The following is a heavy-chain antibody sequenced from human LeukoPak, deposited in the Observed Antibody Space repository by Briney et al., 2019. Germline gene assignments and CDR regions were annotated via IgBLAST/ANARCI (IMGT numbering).Heavy chain of an antibody. Sequence: ASVKVSSKASGYTFTSYYMHWVRQAPGQGLEWMGWMNPNSGNTGYAQKFQGRVTMTRNTSISTAYMELSSLRSEDTAVYYCARNGAQNWNYVSYWGQGTLVTVSS. D-gene: IGHD1-7*01. CDR1: GYTFTSYY. CDR2: MNPNSGNT. J-gene: IGHJ4*02. V-gene: IGHV1-8*02. CDR3: ARNGAQNWNYVSY.